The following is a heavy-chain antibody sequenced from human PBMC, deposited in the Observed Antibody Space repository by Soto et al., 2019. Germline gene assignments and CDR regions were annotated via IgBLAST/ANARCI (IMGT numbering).Heavy chain of an antibody. Sequence: VQLQESGPGLLKPSQTLSLTCTVSGGSISSGGYYWSWIRQHPGKGLEWIGYIYYSGSTYYNHSLKSRVTITVDTSKNQCALKLRSVTAADTAVYYCARVGSSSVGRFDPWGEGTLVTVSS. CDR1: GGSISSGGYY. D-gene: IGHD6-13*01. V-gene: IGHV4-31*03. CDR2: IYYSGST. J-gene: IGHJ5*02. CDR3: ARVGSSSVGRFDP.